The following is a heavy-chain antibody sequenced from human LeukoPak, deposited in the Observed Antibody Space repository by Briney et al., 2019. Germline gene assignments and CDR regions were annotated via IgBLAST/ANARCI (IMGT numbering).Heavy chain of an antibody. CDR3: ARVSSTSCFDY. V-gene: IGHV3-21*01. CDR1: GLTFSSYS. Sequence: GVSLRLSCAASGLTFSSYSMNWVRQAPGKGLEWVSSISSSSSYIYYADSVKGRFTISRDNAKNSLYLQMNSLRAQDTAVYYCARVSSTSCFDYWGQGTLVTVSS. CDR2: ISSSSSYI. D-gene: IGHD2-2*01. J-gene: IGHJ4*02.